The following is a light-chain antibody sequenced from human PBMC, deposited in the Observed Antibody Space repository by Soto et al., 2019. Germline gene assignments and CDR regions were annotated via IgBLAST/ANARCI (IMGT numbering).Light chain of an antibody. CDR2: EVG. J-gene: IGLJ1*01. V-gene: IGLV2-14*01. Sequence: QSVLTQPASVSGSPGQSITISCTGTSSDVGGYNYVSWYQQHPGKAPKLMIYEVGNRPSGVSNRFSGSKSGNTASLTISGLQAEDEADYYCNSYTGSNTLDVFGTGTKVTVL. CDR3: NSYTGSNTLDV. CDR1: SSDVGGYNY.